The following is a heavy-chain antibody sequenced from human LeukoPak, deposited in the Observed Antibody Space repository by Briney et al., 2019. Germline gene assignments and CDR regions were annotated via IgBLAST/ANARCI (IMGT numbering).Heavy chain of an antibody. CDR3: ARGPYSYDSSGAFDI. CDR2: IYYSGNT. CDR1: GGSISSSSYY. J-gene: IGHJ3*02. Sequence: SETLSLTCTVSGGSISSSSYYWGWIRQPPGKGLEWIGSIYYSGNTYYNPSLKSRVTISVDTSKNQFSLKLSSVTAADTAVYFCARGPYSYDSSGAFDIWGQGTMVTVSS. V-gene: IGHV4-39*01. D-gene: IGHD3-22*01.